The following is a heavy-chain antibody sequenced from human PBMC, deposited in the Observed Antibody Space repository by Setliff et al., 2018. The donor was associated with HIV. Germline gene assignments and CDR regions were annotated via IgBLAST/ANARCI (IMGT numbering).Heavy chain of an antibody. J-gene: IGHJ5*02. D-gene: IGHD3-22*01. CDR1: GGSITTTNW. CDR3: ARAFDSSAPWIDL. CDR2: IYHSGSS. Sequence: SETLSLTCAVSGGSITTTNWWTWIRQPPGKGLEWIGDIYHSGSSNYNPSLKTRVTISVDKSKNQFPLKLTSVTAADTAVYYCARAFDSSAPWIDLWAQGTLVTVSS. V-gene: IGHV4-4*02.